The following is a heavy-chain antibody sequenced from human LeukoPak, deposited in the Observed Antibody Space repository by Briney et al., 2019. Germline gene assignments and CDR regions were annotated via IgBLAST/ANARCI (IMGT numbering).Heavy chain of an antibody. CDR1: GFTFSAYG. CDR2: ISGSGGST. CDR3: AKISVSAGYGDYAPFDY. D-gene: IGHD4-17*01. J-gene: IGHJ4*02. V-gene: IGHV3-23*01. Sequence: PGGSLRLSCAASGFTFSAYGMSWVRQAPGKGLEWVSAISGSGGSTYYADSVKGRFTISRDNSKNTLYLQMNSLRAEDTAVYYCAKISVSAGYGDYAPFDYWGQGTLVTVSS.